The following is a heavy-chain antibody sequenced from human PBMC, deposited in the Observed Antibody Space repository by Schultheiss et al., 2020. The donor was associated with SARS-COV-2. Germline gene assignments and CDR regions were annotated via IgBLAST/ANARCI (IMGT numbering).Heavy chain of an antibody. J-gene: IGHJ6*03. V-gene: IGHV4-4*07. CDR2: IYTSGST. Sequence: SETLSLTCTVSGGSISSYYWSWIRQPAGKGLEWIGRIYTSGSTNYNPSLKSRVTMSVDTSKNQFSLKLSSVTAADTAVYFCARQEGSTIFRMVTREYHYYMDVWGKGTTVTVSS. D-gene: IGHD3-3*01. CDR3: ARQEGSTIFRMVTREYHYYMDV. CDR1: GGSISSYY.